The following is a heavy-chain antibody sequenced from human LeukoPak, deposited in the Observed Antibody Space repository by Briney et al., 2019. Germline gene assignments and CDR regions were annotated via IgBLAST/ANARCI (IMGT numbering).Heavy chain of an antibody. CDR2: IFYSGDT. V-gene: IGHV4-59*01. D-gene: IGHD6-13*01. CDR1: GGSNSSYY. CDR3: ARGGSSWYNYYYYYYMDV. J-gene: IGHJ6*03. Sequence: PSETLSLTCTVSGGSNSSYYWSWIRQPPGKGLEWIGYIFYSGDTNYNPSLKSRVTISVDTSKKQFSLKLSSVTAADTAVYYCARGGSSWYNYYYYYYMDVWGKGTTVTVSS.